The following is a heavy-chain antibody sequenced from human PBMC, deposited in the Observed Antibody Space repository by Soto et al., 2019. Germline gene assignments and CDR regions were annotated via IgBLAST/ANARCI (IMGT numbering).Heavy chain of an antibody. CDR1: GFTFSRYA. Sequence: PGGSLRLSCAASGFTFSRYAMTWVRQAPGKGLEWVSTFSGPGGGTYYADSVEGRFTISRDNFKSTVHLQMDSLGADDTAVYYCAKNSGWFTAWGQGTLVTVSS. CDR3: AKNSGWFTA. J-gene: IGHJ4*02. V-gene: IGHV3-23*01. CDR2: FSGPGGGT. D-gene: IGHD3-10*01.